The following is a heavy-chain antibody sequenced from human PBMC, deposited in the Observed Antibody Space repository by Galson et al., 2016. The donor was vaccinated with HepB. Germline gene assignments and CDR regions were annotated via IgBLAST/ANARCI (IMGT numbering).Heavy chain of an antibody. Sequence: SLRLSCAVSGFSFNSYAFSWVRQTPGKGLEWVSAISGTGGTTDYTDSVKGRFTISRDNPQSRLYLQMNSLRAEDTAIYYCAKEDDFWSGYLSHWGQGALVTASS. V-gene: IGHV3-23*01. CDR2: ISGTGGTT. CDR1: GFSFNSYA. J-gene: IGHJ4*02. CDR3: AKEDDFWSGYLSH. D-gene: IGHD3-3*01.